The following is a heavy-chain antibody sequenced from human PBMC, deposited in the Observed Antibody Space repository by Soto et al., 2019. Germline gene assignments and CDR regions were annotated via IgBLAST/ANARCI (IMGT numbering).Heavy chain of an antibody. CDR3: ARDRVGGPNYYYYMDV. V-gene: IGHV1-3*01. CDR2: INAGNGNT. Sequence: ASVKVSCKASGYTFTSYAMHWVRQAPGQRLEWMGWINAGNGNTKYSQKFQGRVTITRDTSASTAYMELSSLRSEDTAVYYCARDRVGGPNYYYYMDVWGKGTTVTVSS. D-gene: IGHD2-15*01. CDR1: GYTFTSYA. J-gene: IGHJ6*03.